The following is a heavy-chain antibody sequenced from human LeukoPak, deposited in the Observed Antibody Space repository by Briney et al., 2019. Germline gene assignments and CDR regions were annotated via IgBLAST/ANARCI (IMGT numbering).Heavy chain of an antibody. CDR2: ISWNSGSI. CDR3: AKDYSGWYSFCDY. J-gene: IGHJ4*02. V-gene: IGHV3-9*01. D-gene: IGHD6-19*01. CDR1: GFTFDDYA. Sequence: PGGSLRLSCAASGFTFDDYAMHWVRQAPGKGLEWVSGISWNSGSIGYADSVKGRFTISRDNAKNSLYLQMNSLRAEDTALYYCAKDYSGWYSFCDYWGQGTLVTVSS.